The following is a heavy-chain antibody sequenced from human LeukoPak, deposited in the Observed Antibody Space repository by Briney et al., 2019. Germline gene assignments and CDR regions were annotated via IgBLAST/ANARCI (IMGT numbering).Heavy chain of an antibody. Sequence: PGGSLRLSCAASGFTFSNYDMAWVRQAPGKGLEWVSGISGSGVGTYYADSVKGRFTISRDNSKNTVFLQMNSLRVEDTAVYYCAKDPSGSYGAYWGQGTLVTVSS. V-gene: IGHV3-23*01. D-gene: IGHD1-26*01. CDR1: GFTFSNYD. CDR2: ISGSGVGT. CDR3: AKDPSGSYGAY. J-gene: IGHJ4*02.